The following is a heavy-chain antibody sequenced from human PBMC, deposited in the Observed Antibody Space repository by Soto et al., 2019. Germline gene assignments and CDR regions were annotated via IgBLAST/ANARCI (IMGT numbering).Heavy chain of an antibody. CDR2: IKSRKNGGTT. Sequence: EVQLVESGGGLVKPGGSLRLSCAASGLTFSNAWMSWVRQAPGKGLEWVGRIKSRKNGGTTDYAAAVKGRFTISRDDSENTLYLEMNSLKIEDSAVYDCGTGDAFDMWGQGTLVTVSA. V-gene: IGHV3-15*01. CDR1: GLTFSNAW. J-gene: IGHJ3*02. D-gene: IGHD7-27*01. CDR3: GTGDAFDM.